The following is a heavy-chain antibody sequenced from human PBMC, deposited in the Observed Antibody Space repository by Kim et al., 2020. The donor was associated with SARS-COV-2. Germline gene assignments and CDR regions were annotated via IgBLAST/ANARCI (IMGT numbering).Heavy chain of an antibody. J-gene: IGHJ4*02. CDR3: ARGRPRGAAAGTVFGY. Sequence: SETLSLTCAVSGGSISSSNWWSWVRQPPGKGLEWIGEIYHSGSTNYNPSLKSRVTISVDKSKNQFSLKLSSVTAADTAVYYCARGRPRGAAAGTVFGYWGQGTLVTVSS. D-gene: IGHD6-13*01. V-gene: IGHV4-4*02. CDR1: GGSISSSNW. CDR2: IYHSGST.